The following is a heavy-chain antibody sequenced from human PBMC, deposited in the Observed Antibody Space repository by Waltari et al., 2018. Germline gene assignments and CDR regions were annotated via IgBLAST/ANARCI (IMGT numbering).Heavy chain of an antibody. D-gene: IGHD6-19*01. CDR2: IYYSGST. V-gene: IGHV4-39*07. J-gene: IGHJ3*02. CDR3: ARDGSVGQWLYAFDI. Sequence: QLQLQESGPGLVKPSETLSLTCTVSGGSISSSSYYWGWIRPPPGKGLEWIGSIYYSGSTYYNPSLKSRVTISVDTSKNQFSLKLSSVTAADTAVYYCARDGSVGQWLYAFDIWGQGTMVTVSS. CDR1: GGSISSSSYY.